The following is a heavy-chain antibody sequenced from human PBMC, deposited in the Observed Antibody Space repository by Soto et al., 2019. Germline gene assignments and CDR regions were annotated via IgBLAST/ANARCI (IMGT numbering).Heavy chain of an antibody. CDR2: INQDGSEE. Sequence: GGSLRLSCAASGFTFNIYWMTWVRQAPGKGLEWVANINQDGSEEYYVDSMKGRLTISRDNARNSLYLQMNSLRAEDTAVYYCAGPQTTGYSFDYWGQGTQVTVSS. V-gene: IGHV3-7*04. D-gene: IGHD1-1*01. J-gene: IGHJ4*02. CDR3: AGPQTTGYSFDY. CDR1: GFTFNIYW.